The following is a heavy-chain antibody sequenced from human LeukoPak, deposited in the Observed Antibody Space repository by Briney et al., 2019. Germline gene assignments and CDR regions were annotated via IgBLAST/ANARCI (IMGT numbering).Heavy chain of an antibody. CDR2: MHPGNGNT. V-gene: IGHV1-2*02. Sequence: GASVKVSCKASGYRFISNYIRWVRQAPGLGPEWMGWMHPGNGNTRYAEKFQGRVTMTRDTSINTAYMDLSSLRYDDTAVYYCAREGSYCVGGDCYSFDFWGQGTLITVSS. J-gene: IGHJ4*02. D-gene: IGHD2-21*02. CDR1: GYRFISNY. CDR3: AREGSYCVGGDCYSFDF.